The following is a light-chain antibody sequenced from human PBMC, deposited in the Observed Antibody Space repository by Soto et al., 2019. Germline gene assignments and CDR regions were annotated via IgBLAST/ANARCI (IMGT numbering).Light chain of an antibody. V-gene: IGKV3-20*01. CDR1: QSVSSNY. CDR3: QQYGGSPRVT. CDR2: GAS. Sequence: EIVLTQSPGTLSLSPGERATLSCRASQSVSSNYLAWYQQKPGQAPRLLIYGASSRATGIPDRFSGSGSGTHFTLTISRLEPEDFALYYCQQYGGSPRVTFGGGTKVEIK. J-gene: IGKJ4*01.